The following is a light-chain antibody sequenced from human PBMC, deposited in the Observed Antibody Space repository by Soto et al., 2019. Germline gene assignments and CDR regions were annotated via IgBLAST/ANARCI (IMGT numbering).Light chain of an antibody. CDR3: QQYYNSPRT. CDR2: WAS. CDR1: QSVLYNSNNKNY. V-gene: IGKV4-1*01. J-gene: IGKJ1*01. Sequence: DIVLTQSPDSLAVSLGERATINCKSSQSVLYNSNNKNYLAWYQQKPGQPPKLLIYWASTRESGVPDRFSGSGSGTDFTLTISSLQAEDVAVFYCQQYYNSPRTFGQRTKVEIK.